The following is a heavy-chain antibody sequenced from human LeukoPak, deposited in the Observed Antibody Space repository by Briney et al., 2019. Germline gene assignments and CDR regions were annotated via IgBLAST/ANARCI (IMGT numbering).Heavy chain of an antibody. D-gene: IGHD1-1*01. CDR1: GYIFTDYY. V-gene: IGHV1-2*06. J-gene: IGHJ4*02. CDR2: INPKSGGT. CDR3: ARDLASTPNWEFDY. Sequence: APVKVSCKASGYIFTDYYIHWVRQAPGQGLEWMGRINPKSGGTEDAQDFQGRVTMTRDTSINTAYMELSSLISDDTAVYYCARDLASTPNWEFDYWGQGTPVTVSP.